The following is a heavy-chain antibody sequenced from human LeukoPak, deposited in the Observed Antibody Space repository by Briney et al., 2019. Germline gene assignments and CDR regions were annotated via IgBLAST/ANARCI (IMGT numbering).Heavy chain of an antibody. CDR3: AKGEWSLEAFDI. D-gene: IGHD3-3*01. CDR2: IYTSGST. Sequence: SETLSLTCTVSGGSISSYYWSWIRQPAGKGLEWIGRIYTSGSTNYNPSLKSRVTMLVDTSKNQFSLKLSSVTAADTAVYYCAKGEWSLEAFDIWGQGTMVTVSS. CDR1: GGSISSYY. V-gene: IGHV4-4*07. J-gene: IGHJ3*02.